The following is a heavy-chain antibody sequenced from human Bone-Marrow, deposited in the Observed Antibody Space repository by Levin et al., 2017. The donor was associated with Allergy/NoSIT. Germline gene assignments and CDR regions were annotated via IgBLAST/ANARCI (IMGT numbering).Heavy chain of an antibody. Sequence: ASVKVSCKASGYTFTSYGISWVRQAPGQGLEWMGWISAYNGNTNYAQKLQGRVTMTTDTSTSTAYMELRSLRSDDTAVYYCARGDTAMATYSGYDWHYYYGMDVWGQGTTVTVSS. CDR3: ARGDTAMATYSGYDWHYYYGMDV. J-gene: IGHJ6*02. CDR1: GYTFTSYG. D-gene: IGHD5-12*01. CDR2: ISAYNGNT. V-gene: IGHV1-18*01.